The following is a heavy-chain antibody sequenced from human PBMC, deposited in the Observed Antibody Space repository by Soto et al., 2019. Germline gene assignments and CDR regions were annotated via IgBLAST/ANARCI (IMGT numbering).Heavy chain of an antibody. Sequence: SETLSLTCTVSGGSISSYYWSWIRQPPWKELEWIGYIYYSGSTNYNPSLKSRVTISVDTSQNQFSLKLTSVTAAATAVYYCAIDSAGNYPPVDPWGQGTLFTVSA. V-gene: IGHV4-59*01. CDR3: AIDSAGNYPPVDP. D-gene: IGHD3-10*01. J-gene: IGHJ5*02. CDR1: GGSISSYY. CDR2: IYYSGST.